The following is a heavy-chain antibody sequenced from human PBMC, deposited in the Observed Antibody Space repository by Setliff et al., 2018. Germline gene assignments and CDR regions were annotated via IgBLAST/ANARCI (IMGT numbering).Heavy chain of an antibody. CDR1: GGSISGYY. D-gene: IGHD7-27*01. CDR3: ARGPGAATGEGFDI. J-gene: IGHJ3*02. CDR2: MYGNS. V-gene: IGHV4-4*07. Sequence: SETLSLTCTVSGGSISGYYWTWIRQPAGKGLEWIGRMYGNSNYNPSLKIRVTMSIDTSKNKFSLKLSSVTAADTAGSYCARGPGAATGEGFDIWGQGTMVTVSS.